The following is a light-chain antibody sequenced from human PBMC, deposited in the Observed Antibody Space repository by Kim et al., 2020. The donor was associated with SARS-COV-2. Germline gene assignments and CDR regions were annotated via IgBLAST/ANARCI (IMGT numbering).Light chain of an antibody. V-gene: IGKV1-5*03. Sequence: TQSPSAPSASVGDRVTITCRASQTISSWLAWYQQKPGKAPKGLIYKASNLESGVPSRFSGSGSGTEFTLTISSLQPDDRNSPAWTFGQGTKVDIK. CDR2: KAS. J-gene: IGKJ1*01. CDR1: QTISSW. CDR3: T.